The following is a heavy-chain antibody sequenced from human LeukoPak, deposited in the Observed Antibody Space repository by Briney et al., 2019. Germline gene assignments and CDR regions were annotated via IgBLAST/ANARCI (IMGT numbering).Heavy chain of an antibody. CDR2: ISYDGSNK. V-gene: IGHV3-30-3*01. Sequence: PGGSLRLSCAASGFTFSSYTMHWVRQAPGKGLEWVAVISYDGSNKYYADSVKGRFTISRDNSKNTLYLQMNSLRAEDTALYYCATQKLWEGWEPRRYAFDIGGQGNRVTVFS. D-gene: IGHD1-26*01. CDR1: GFTFSSYT. CDR3: ATQKLWEGWEPRRYAFDI. J-gene: IGHJ3*02.